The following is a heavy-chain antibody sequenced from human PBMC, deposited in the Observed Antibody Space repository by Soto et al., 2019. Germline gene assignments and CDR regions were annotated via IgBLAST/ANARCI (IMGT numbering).Heavy chain of an antibody. CDR3: ARDPVMGLMVYARGWFTP. CDR2: IYYSGST. CDR1: GGSISSSSYY. J-gene: IGHJ5*02. D-gene: IGHD2-8*01. V-gene: IGHV4-39*01. Sequence: SETLSLTCTVSGGSISSSSYYWGWIRQPPGKGLEWIGSIYYSGSTYYNPSLKSRVTISVDTSKNQFSLKLSSVTAADTAVYSFARDPVMGLMVYARGWFTPWGKGTRAPV.